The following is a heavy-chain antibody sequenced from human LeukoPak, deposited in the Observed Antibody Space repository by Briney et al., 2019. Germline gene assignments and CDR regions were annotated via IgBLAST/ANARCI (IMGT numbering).Heavy chain of an antibody. J-gene: IGHJ4*02. Sequence: PGTLSLTCAVSGGSIGSSNWWSWVRQPPGKGLEWIGEIFHTGSTNYSPSLKSRVTISVDKSNNQFSLKLSSVTAADTAVYYCARRNVGLDYWGQGTLVTVSS. D-gene: IGHD1-26*01. V-gene: IGHV4-4*03. CDR2: IFHTGST. CDR3: ARRNVGLDY. CDR1: GGSIGSSNW.